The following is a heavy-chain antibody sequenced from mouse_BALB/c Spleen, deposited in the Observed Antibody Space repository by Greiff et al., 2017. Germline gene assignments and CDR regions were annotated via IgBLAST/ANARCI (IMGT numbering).Heavy chain of an antibody. CDR1: GFAFSSYD. CDR3: ARHGYYGYYYAMDY. D-gene: IGHD1-1*01. V-gene: IGHV5-12-1*01. J-gene: IGHJ4*01. CDR2: ISSGGGST. Sequence: EVKLMESGGGLVQPGGSRKLSCAASGFAFSSYDMSWVRQTPEKRLEWVAYISSGGGSTYYPDTVKGRFTISRDNAKNTLYLQMSSLKSEDTAMYYCARHGYYGYYYAMDYWGQGTSVTVSS.